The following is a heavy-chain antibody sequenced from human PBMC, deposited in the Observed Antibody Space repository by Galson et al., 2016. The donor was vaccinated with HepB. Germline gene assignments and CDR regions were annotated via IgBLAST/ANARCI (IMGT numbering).Heavy chain of an antibody. CDR1: GFTFRDYG. D-gene: IGHD2-21*01. Sequence: SLRLSCAASGFTFRDYGMHWVRQAPGKGLEWVAVIWHGGSNKYYADSVKGRFTISRDNSQNTLYLQMSSLRAEDTAVYYCARDGKGLLLGYYYYYRDVWGKGTTVTVSS. CDR3: ARDGKGLLLGYYYYYRDV. J-gene: IGHJ6*03. CDR2: IWHGGSNK. V-gene: IGHV3-33*01.